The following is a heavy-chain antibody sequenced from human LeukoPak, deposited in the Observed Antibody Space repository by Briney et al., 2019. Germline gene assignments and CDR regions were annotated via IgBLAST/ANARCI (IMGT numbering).Heavy chain of an antibody. CDR1: GYTFTSYD. CDR3: ARGSGFSEWLLLTNYYYYMDV. D-gene: IGHD3-3*01. J-gene: IGHJ6*03. Sequence: ASVKVSCKASGYTFTSYDINWVRQATGQGLEWMGWMNPNSGNTGYAQKFQGRVTITRNTSISTAYMELSSLRSEDTAVYYCARGSGFSEWLLLTNYYYYMDVWGKGTTVTVSS. V-gene: IGHV1-8*03. CDR2: MNPNSGNT.